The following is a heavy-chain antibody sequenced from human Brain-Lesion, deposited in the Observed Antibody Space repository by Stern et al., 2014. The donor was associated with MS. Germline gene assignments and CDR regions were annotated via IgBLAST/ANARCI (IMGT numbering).Heavy chain of an antibody. D-gene: IGHD1-14*01. J-gene: IGHJ4*02. CDR1: GSTFTTID. Sequence: QVQLVESGAEVRRPGASVRVSCKTSGSTFTTIDINWVRQATGHGLAWMGWMSPSSCDTSYAQKFQGRVTMTRDTSINTAYMELSSLVSEDTAVYYCAGGQPEMSHFDSWGQGTQVIVSS. CDR2: MSPSSCDT. V-gene: IGHV1-8*01. CDR3: AGGQPEMSHFDS.